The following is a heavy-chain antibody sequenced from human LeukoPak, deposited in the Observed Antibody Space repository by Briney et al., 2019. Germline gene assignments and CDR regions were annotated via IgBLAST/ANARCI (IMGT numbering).Heavy chain of an antibody. CDR2: ISGDGGST. CDR3: AKGIMVRGVHSYYGMDV. D-gene: IGHD3-10*01. CDR1: GFTFDDYA. V-gene: IGHV3-43*02. Sequence: PGGSLRLSCAASGFTFDDYAMHWVRQAPGKGLEWVSLISGDGGSTYYADSVKGRFTISRDNSKNSLYLQMNSLRTEDTALYYCAKGIMVRGVHSYYGMDVWGQGPTVTVSS. J-gene: IGHJ6*02.